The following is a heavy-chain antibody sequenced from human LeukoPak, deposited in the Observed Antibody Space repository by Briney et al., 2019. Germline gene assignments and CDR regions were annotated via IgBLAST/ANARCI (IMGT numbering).Heavy chain of an antibody. Sequence: GGSLRLSCAASGFTFSNYWMSWVRQAPGKGLEWVASIKEDGRDKYYVDSVKGRFTISRDNAYNSLYLQMNSLRAEDTAEYYCGRDVHESGTPFDYWGQGTLVTVSS. CDR1: GFTFSNYW. V-gene: IGHV3-7*01. J-gene: IGHJ4*02. CDR2: IKEDGRDK. CDR3: GRDVHESGTPFDY. D-gene: IGHD3-10*01.